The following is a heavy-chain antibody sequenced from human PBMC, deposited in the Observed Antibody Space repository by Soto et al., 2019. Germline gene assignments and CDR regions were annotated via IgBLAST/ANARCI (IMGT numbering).Heavy chain of an antibody. Sequence: GGSLRLSCAPSGFTFSTYAMSWVRQAPGKGLEWVSTISGSGGNTYYADSVKGRFTISRANSKNTLYLQMNSLRAEDTAVYYCAKMRGAVVVTPYFDYWGQGNLVTVSS. V-gene: IGHV3-23*01. CDR3: AKMRGAVVVTPYFDY. D-gene: IGHD3-22*01. CDR1: GFTFSTYA. CDR2: ISGSGGNT. J-gene: IGHJ4*02.